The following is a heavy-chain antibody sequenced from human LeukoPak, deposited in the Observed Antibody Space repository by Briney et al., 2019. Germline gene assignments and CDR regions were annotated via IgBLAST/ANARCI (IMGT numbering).Heavy chain of an antibody. CDR1: GGTFSSYT. V-gene: IGHV1-69*02. CDR2: IIPILGIA. CDR3: ARLIAGYSSGSGWYFDY. Sequence: SVKVSCKASGGTFSSYTISWVRQAPGQGLEWMGRIIPILGIANYAQKFQGRVTITADKSTSTAYMELSSLRSEDTAVYYCARLIAGYSSGSGWYFDYWGQGTLVTVSS. J-gene: IGHJ4*02. D-gene: IGHD6-19*01.